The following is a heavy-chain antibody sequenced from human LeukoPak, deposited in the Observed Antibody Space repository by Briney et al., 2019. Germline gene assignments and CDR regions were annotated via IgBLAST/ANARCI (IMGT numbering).Heavy chain of an antibody. D-gene: IGHD4-11*01. V-gene: IGHV3-53*01. CDR2: LFASGKT. CDR1: GFTFSSYN. J-gene: IGHJ4*02. Sequence: GGSLRLSCAASGFTFSSYNMNWVRQAPGKGLEWVALLFASGKTYYADSVKGRFTISGDPSKSTLYLQMNSLRFEDTALYFCAGSVYSQPDQWGQGTQVAVSS. CDR3: AGSVYSQPDQ.